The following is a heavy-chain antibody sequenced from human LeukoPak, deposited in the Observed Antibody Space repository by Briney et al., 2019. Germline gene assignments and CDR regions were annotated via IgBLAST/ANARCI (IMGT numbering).Heavy chain of an antibody. CDR3: ARVVITFGGVIVPFDY. V-gene: IGHV1-18*01. CDR1: GYTFTSYG. CDR2: ISAYNGNT. J-gene: IGHJ4*02. D-gene: IGHD3-16*02. Sequence: ASVKVSCKASGYTFTSYGISWVRQAPGQGLEWMGWISAYNGNTNYAQKLQGRVTMTTDTSTSTAYMELRSLRSDDTAVYYCARVVITFGGVIVPFDYWGQGTLVTVSS.